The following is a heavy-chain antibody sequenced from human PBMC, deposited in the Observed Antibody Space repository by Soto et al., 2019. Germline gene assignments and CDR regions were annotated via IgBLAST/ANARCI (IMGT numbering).Heavy chain of an antibody. D-gene: IGHD2-15*01. CDR2: IDPSDSYT. CDR3: AAAPYCSGGSCYPFYYYYYGMDV. J-gene: IGHJ6*02. CDR1: GYSFTNYW. V-gene: IGHV5-10-1*01. Sequence: PGVSLKISCKGSGYSFTNYWITWVRQMPGKGLEWMGRIDPSDSYTNYSPSFQGHVTISADKSISTAYLQWSSLKASDTAMYYCAAAPYCSGGSCYPFYYYYYGMDVWGQGTTVTVSS.